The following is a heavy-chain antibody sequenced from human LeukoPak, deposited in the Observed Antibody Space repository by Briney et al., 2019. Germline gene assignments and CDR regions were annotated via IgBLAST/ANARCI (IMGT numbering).Heavy chain of an antibody. J-gene: IGHJ3*02. CDR2: ISWNSGSI. CDR3: ALRGTTALNAFDI. D-gene: IGHD1/OR15-1a*01. Sequence: GRSLRLSCAASGFTFDDYAMHWVRQAPGKGLEWVSGISWNSGSIGYADSVKGRFTISRDNAKNSLYLQMNSLRAEDTALYYCALRGTTALNAFDIWGQGTMVTVSS. CDR1: GFTFDDYA. V-gene: IGHV3-9*01.